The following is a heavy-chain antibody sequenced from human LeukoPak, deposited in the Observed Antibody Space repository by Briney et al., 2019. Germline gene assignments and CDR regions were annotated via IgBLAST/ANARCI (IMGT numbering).Heavy chain of an antibody. CDR3: ARDRVVVALGVAFDI. J-gene: IGHJ3*02. D-gene: IGHD2-15*01. V-gene: IGHV3-30*04. CDR2: ISYDGSNK. CDR1: GFTFSSYA. Sequence: GGSLRLSCAASGFTFSSYAMHWVRQAPGKGLEWVAVISYDGSNKYYADSVKGRFTISRDNSKNTLYLQMNSLRAEDTAVYYCARDRVVVALGVAFDIWGQGTMVTVSS.